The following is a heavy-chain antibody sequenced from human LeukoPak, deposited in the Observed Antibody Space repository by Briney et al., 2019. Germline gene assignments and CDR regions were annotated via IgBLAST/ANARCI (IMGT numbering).Heavy chain of an antibody. D-gene: IGHD3-9*01. CDR2: IYYSGST. CDR3: ARAKYYDILTGWVYYFDY. Sequence: SETLSLTCTVSGGSISNSNYYWGWIRQPPGKGLEWIGSIYYSGSTYYNPSLKSRVTISVDTSKNQFSLKLSSVTAADTAVYYCARAKYYDILTGWVYYFDYWGQGTLVTVSS. CDR1: GGSISNSNYY. J-gene: IGHJ4*02. V-gene: IGHV4-39*07.